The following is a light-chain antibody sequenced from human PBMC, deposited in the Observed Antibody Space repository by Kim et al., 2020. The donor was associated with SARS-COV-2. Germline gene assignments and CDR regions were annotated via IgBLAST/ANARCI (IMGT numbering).Light chain of an antibody. CDR3: QAWDSSTGV. Sequence: VSPGQTARITCSGDKLWDKFACWYQQKPGQPPGLVIYQDSKRPSGIPERFSGSNSGNTATLTISGTQAMDEADYYCQAWDSSTGVFGGGTQLTVL. J-gene: IGLJ2*01. CDR1: KLWDKF. CDR2: QDS. V-gene: IGLV3-1*01.